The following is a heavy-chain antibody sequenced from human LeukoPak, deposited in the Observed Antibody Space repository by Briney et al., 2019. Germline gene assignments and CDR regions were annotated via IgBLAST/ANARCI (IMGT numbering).Heavy chain of an antibody. CDR2: ISKDGSDK. Sequence: PGRSLRLSCAASGFTFSDYAMHWVRQAPGKGLEWVAVISKDGSDKYYPGSVRGRFTISRDNSKNTIYLQMDSLRAEDTAIYYCAKDFDDYVWGSYRYTTVGYFDYWGQGTLVTVSS. D-gene: IGHD3-16*02. J-gene: IGHJ4*02. CDR1: GFTFSDYA. CDR3: AKDFDDYVWGSYRYTTVGYFDY. V-gene: IGHV3-30-3*01.